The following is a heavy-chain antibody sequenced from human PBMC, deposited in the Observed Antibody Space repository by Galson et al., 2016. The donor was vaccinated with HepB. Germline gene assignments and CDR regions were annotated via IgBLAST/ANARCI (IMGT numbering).Heavy chain of an antibody. J-gene: IGHJ6*02. CDR1: EYTLTSYY. CDR3: ARGGGKTSTMDV. CDR2: INPTGGST. Sequence: SVKVSCKASEYTLTSYYMNWVRQAPGQGLEWMGMINPTGGSTTYAQKFQGRVTMTRDTSTSTVYMELSSLRTEDTAVYYCARGGGKTSTMDVWGQGTTVTVSS. D-gene: IGHD3-16*01. V-gene: IGHV1-46*01.